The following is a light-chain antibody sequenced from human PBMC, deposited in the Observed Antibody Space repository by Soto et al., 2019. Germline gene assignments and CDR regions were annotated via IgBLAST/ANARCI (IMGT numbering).Light chain of an antibody. Sequence: EIVMTQSPATLSVSPGERATLSCRASQSVSSNLAWYQQKPGQAPRLLIYGASTRATGIPAGFSGSRSGTEFTLTISSLQSEDFAVYYCQQYNNWPSLTFGQGTKLEIK. V-gene: IGKV3-15*01. CDR2: GAS. CDR1: QSVSSN. J-gene: IGKJ2*01. CDR3: QQYNNWPSLT.